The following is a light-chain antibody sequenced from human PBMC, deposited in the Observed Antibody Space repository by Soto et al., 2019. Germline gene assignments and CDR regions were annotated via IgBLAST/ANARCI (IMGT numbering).Light chain of an antibody. CDR1: QGVSNW. Sequence: DIQMTQSSASVSASVGDRVTITCRASQGVSNWLAWYQQKPGKAPKLLIYAAYTLRSGVPSRFRGSGSETDFTFTISSLQPEDFATYYCQQANSFPYTFGQWTKLEIK. CDR2: AAY. CDR3: QQANSFPYT. J-gene: IGKJ2*01. V-gene: IGKV1-12*01.